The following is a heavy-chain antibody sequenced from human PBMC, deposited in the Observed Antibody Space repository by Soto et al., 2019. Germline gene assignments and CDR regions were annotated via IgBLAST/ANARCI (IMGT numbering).Heavy chain of an antibody. CDR2: INHSGST. Sequence: PSETLSLTCAVYGGSFSGYYWSWIRQPPGKGLEWIGEINHSGSTNYNPSLKSRVTISVDTSKNQFSLKLSSVTAADTAVYYCARGRLLWFGELSPSGYYYYYMDVWGKGTTVTVSS. D-gene: IGHD3-10*01. V-gene: IGHV4-34*01. CDR1: GGSFSGYY. CDR3: ARGRLLWFGELSPSGYYYYYMDV. J-gene: IGHJ6*03.